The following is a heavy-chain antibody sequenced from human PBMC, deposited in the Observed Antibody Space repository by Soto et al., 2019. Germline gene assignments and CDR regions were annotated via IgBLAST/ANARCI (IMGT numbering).Heavy chain of an antibody. V-gene: IGHV3-23*01. CDR2: IRGSGDVT. CDR1: GFTFDNYA. CDR3: VKGAAPTYYYYMDV. Sequence: EVQLLESGGGLVQPGGSLRLSCFASGFTFDNYAMSWVRQAPGKGLEWVSTIRGSGDVTYSADSVKGRFTVSRENSKNTLYLQMNSLRAEDTAVYYCVKGAAPTYYYYMDVWGKGTTVTVSS. J-gene: IGHJ6*03. D-gene: IGHD6-25*01.